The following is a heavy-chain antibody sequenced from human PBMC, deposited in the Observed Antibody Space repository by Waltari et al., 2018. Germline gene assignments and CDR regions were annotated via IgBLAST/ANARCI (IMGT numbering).Heavy chain of an antibody. V-gene: IGHV1-2*02. J-gene: IGHJ4*02. Sequence: QVQLEQSGAEVKKPGASVKVSCKASGYTFTAYYMHWVRQAPGQGLEWMGWINPNSGGTNYAQKFQGRVTMTRDTSISTGNMELSRLRSDDTVVYYCAAGYSSSSPLWYWGQGTLVTVSS. CDR2: INPNSGGT. CDR1: GYTFTAYY. CDR3: AAGYSSSSPLWY. D-gene: IGHD6-6*01.